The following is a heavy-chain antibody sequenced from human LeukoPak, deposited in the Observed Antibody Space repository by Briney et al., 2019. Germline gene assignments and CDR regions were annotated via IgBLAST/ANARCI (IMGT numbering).Heavy chain of an antibody. J-gene: IGHJ5*02. CDR2: IYSGGST. V-gene: IGHV3-66*02. D-gene: IGHD3-10*01. CDR1: GFTVSSNY. CDR3: AREAWYYYGSGSYSNWFDP. Sequence: GGSLRLSCAASGFTVSSNYMSWVRQAPGKGLEWVSVIYSGGSTYYADSVKGRFTISRDNSKNTLYLQMNSPRAEDTAVYYCAREAWYYYGSGSYSNWFDPWGQGTLVTVSS.